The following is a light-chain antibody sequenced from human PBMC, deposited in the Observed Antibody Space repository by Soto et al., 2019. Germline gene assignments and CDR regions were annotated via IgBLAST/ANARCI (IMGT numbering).Light chain of an antibody. J-gene: IGKJ1*01. CDR2: QTS. CDR1: QTILNS. Sequence: IPMTQSPSALSASVGDTVTITCRASQTILNSLAWYQHKPGKAPKLLIYQTSTLESGVPSRFSGSGSGTEFTLTISSLQPDESATYYCQQDNSYWTFGQGTKVEIK. CDR3: QQDNSYWT. V-gene: IGKV1-5*03.